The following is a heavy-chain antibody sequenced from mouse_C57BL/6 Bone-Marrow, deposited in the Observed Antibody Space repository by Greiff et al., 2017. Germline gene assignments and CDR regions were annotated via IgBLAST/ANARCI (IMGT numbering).Heavy chain of an antibody. D-gene: IGHD2-5*01. CDR2: IYPRSGNT. V-gene: IGHV1-81*01. Sequence: QVQLQQSGAELARPGASVKLSCKASGYTFTSYGISWVKQRTGQGLEWIGEIYPRSGNTYYNEKFKGKATLTADKSSSTAYMELRSLTSEDSAVYFCAREGAYYSNYDAMDYCGQGTSVTVSS. CDR1: GYTFTSYG. J-gene: IGHJ4*01. CDR3: AREGAYYSNYDAMDY.